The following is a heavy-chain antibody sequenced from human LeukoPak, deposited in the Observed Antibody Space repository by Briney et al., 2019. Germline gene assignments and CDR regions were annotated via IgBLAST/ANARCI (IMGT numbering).Heavy chain of an antibody. CDR3: ARLGPRVSLINFYYYHMDV. J-gene: IGHJ6*03. CDR2: IYYSGST. V-gene: IGHV4-59*08. D-gene: IGHD2-8*01. CDR1: GGSINNYY. Sequence: PSETLSLTCTVSGGSINNYYWSWIRQPPGKGLEWIGYIYYSGSTNYNPSLKSRVTISVDTSKNQFSLKLSSVTAADTAVYYCARLGPRVSLINFYYYHMDVWGKGTTVTVSS.